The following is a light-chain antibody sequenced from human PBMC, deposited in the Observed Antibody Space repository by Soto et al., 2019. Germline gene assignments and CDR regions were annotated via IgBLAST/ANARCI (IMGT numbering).Light chain of an antibody. CDR3: QQRSNLIT. V-gene: IGKV3D-20*02. J-gene: IGKJ5*01. CDR1: QSVSSSY. CDR2: DAS. Sequence: EIVLTQSPGTLSLSPGEIATLSFRASQSVSSSYLSWYQQRPGQAPRLLIYDASNRATGIPARFSGSGSGTDFTLTISSLEPEDFAVYYCQQRSNLITFGQGTRLEIK.